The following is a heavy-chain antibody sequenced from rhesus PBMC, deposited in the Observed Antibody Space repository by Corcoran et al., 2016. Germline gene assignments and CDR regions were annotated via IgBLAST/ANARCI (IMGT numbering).Heavy chain of an antibody. V-gene: IGHV4-80*01. CDR3: ARDRGVGSDFDY. D-gene: IGHD2-21*01. J-gene: IGHJ4*01. CDR2: IKGNSGST. CDR1: GASIRSYW. Sequence: QVQLQESGPGLVKPSETLSLTCAVSGASIRSYWWSWIRQPPWKGLEWIGEIKGNSGSTYYTPSLKSRVTISKDASKNQFSLKLSSATAADTAVYYCARDRGVGSDFDYWGQGVLVTVSS.